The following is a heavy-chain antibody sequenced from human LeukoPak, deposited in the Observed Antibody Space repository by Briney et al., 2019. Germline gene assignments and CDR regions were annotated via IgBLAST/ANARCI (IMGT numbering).Heavy chain of an antibody. CDR3: AKPWDDIVVVVAAAYFDY. V-gene: IGHV3-23*01. CDR1: GFTFSSYA. CDR2: ISGSGGST. D-gene: IGHD2-15*01. J-gene: IGHJ4*02. Sequence: ESLRLSCAASGFTFSSYAMSWVRQAPGKGLEWVSAISGSGGSTYYADSVKGRFTISRDNSKNTLYLQMNSLRAEDTAVYYCAKPWDDIVVVVAAAYFDYWGQGTLVTVSS.